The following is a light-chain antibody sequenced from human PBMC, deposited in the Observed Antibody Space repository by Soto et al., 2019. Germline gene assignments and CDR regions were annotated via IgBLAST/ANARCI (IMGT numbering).Light chain of an antibody. V-gene: IGKV1-5*01. J-gene: IGKJ1*01. CDR3: LQHQSCPWT. CDR2: HAS. CDR1: QTISTR. Sequence: LMMTHSRSTLSASVGDRVTITCRASQTISTRLAWYQHKPGKAPSLLIYHASTLASGVPSRFSGRGSGTDFTLTISSLQPEDFAIYYCLQHQSCPWTFGQGTKVDIK.